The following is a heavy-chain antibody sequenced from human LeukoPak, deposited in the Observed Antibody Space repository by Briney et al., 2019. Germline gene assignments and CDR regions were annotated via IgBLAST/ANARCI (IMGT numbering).Heavy chain of an antibody. CDR1: GFTFSNYW. CDR3: TRGGGTSDY. V-gene: IGHV3-74*01. Sequence: GGSLRLSCAASGFTFSNYWTHWVRHAPGKGLVWVSRINGDGSSKSYADSVKGRFSISRDNTRNTVYMQMNSLRAEDTAVYYCTRGGGTSDYWGQGTLVTVSS. D-gene: IGHD1-1*01. J-gene: IGHJ4*02. CDR2: INGDGSSK.